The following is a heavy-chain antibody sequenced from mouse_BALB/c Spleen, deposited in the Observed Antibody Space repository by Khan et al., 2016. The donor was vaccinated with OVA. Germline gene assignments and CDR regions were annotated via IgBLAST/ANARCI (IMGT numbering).Heavy chain of an antibody. V-gene: IGHV1S81*02. CDR3: AGEGADWGAWFAY. D-gene: IGHD3-3*01. CDR2: INPSNGRT. J-gene: IGHJ3*01. CDR1: GYTFTSYW. Sequence: QVQLQQPGAELVKPGASVKLSCKASGYTFTSYWMHWVKQRPGQGLEWIGEINPSNGRTNYNEKFKSKATLTVDKSSSTAYMQLSSLTSEDSAVYYCAGEGADWGAWFAYWGQGALVTVSA.